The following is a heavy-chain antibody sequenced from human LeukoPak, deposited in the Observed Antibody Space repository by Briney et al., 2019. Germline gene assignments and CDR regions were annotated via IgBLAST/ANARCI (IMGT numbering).Heavy chain of an antibody. CDR3: ARDRGGYPFAFDI. CDR1: GFTFSSYA. J-gene: IGHJ3*02. V-gene: IGHV3-30-3*01. D-gene: IGHD5-12*01. Sequence: GGSLRLSCAASGFTFSSYAMHWVRQAPGKGLEWVAVISYDGSNKYYADSVKGRFTITRDNSKNTLYLQMNSLRAEDTAVYYCARDRGGYPFAFDIWGQGTMVTVSS. CDR2: ISYDGSNK.